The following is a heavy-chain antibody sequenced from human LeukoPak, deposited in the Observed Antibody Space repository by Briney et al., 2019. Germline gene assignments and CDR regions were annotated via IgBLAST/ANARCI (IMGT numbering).Heavy chain of an antibody. CDR2: IRSKANSYAT. J-gene: IGHJ4*02. V-gene: IGHV3-73*01. Sequence: GGSLRLSCAASGFTFSGSAMHWVRQASGKGLEWVGRIRSKANSYATAFAASVKGRFTISRDDSKNTAYLQMNNLKTEDTAVYYCTALYDTSGYYYPFDYWGQGTLVTVSS. D-gene: IGHD3-22*01. CDR3: TALYDTSGYYYPFDY. CDR1: GFTFSGSA.